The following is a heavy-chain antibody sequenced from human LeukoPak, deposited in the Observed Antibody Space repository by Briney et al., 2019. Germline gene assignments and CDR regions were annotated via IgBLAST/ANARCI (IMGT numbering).Heavy chain of an antibody. V-gene: IGHV1-46*01. CDR2: TNTSVGSA. CDR3: ARGSSITKIRGGQWSYYMDV. Sequence: ASVNVSCKPSGSTSTRFYMYWVRHAAGQGLEWMGTTNTSVGSANYAHKIQGRLTMTTHTSTNTIYMELSSQISTHTATNYCARGSSITKIRGGQWSYYMDVWGKGTTVTVSS. D-gene: IGHD3-10*01. J-gene: IGHJ6*03. CDR1: GSTSTRFY.